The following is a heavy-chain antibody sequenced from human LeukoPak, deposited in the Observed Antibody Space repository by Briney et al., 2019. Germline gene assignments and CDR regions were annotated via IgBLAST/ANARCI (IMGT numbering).Heavy chain of an antibody. Sequence: PSETLSLTCTVSGGSISSYYWSWIRQPPGKGLEWIGYIYYSGSTNYNPSLKSRVTISVDTSKNQFSLKLTSVTATDTAVYYYARDDRYCSGGSCYPYWGQGTLVTVSS. CDR3: ARDDRYCSGGSCYPY. CDR1: GGSISSYY. CDR2: IYYSGST. V-gene: IGHV4-59*01. J-gene: IGHJ4*02. D-gene: IGHD2-15*01.